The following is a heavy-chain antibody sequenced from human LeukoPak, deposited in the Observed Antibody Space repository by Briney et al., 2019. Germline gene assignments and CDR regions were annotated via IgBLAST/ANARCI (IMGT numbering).Heavy chain of an antibody. D-gene: IGHD1-26*01. CDR3: ARVTLLGATRYYYYGMDV. Sequence: GRSLKLSCAASGFTFSSYWMSWVRQAPGKGLEWVANIKPDGSEKYYVDSVKGRFTISRDNAKNSLYLQMNSLRAEDTAVYYCARVTLLGATRYYYYGMDVWGQGTTVTVSS. V-gene: IGHV3-7*01. J-gene: IGHJ6*02. CDR1: GFTFSSYW. CDR2: IKPDGSEK.